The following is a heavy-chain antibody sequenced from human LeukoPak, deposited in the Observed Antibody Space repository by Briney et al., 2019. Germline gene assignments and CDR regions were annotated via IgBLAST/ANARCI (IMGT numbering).Heavy chain of an antibody. Sequence: PGGSLRLSCAASGFTFSSYGMHWVRQAPGKGLEWVAVIWYDGSNKYYADSVKGRFTISRDNSKNTLYLQMSSLRAEDTAMFYCAKWATGRSLDYWGQGTLVTVSS. D-gene: IGHD3-3*01. V-gene: IGHV3-30*02. CDR3: AKWATGRSLDY. J-gene: IGHJ4*02. CDR2: IWYDGSNK. CDR1: GFTFSSYG.